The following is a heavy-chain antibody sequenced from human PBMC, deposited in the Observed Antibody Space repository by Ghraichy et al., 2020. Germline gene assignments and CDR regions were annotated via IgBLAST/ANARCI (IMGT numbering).Heavy chain of an antibody. J-gene: IGHJ6*02. CDR3: ARGDYYFGIDV. CDR2: INNDGSNT. Sequence: LTCAASGFTIDSHWMHWVRQVPGKGLVWVSGINNDGSNTDYADFVTGRFAISRDNSNNTVELQMNSLRVDDSAVYYCARGDYYFGIDVWGQGTTVTVSS. CDR1: GFTIDSHW. V-gene: IGHV3-74*01.